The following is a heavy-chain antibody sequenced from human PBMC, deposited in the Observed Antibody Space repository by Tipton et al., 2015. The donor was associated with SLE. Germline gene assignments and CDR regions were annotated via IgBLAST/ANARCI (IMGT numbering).Heavy chain of an antibody. CDR2: INHSGST. J-gene: IGHJ4*02. V-gene: IGHV4-39*07. D-gene: IGHD7-27*01. Sequence: TLSLTCTVSGGSISSSSYYWSWIRQPPGKGLEWIGEINHSGSTNYNPSLKSRVTISVDTSKNQFSLQLNSVTPEDTAVYYCARAPSAGAFDYWGQGTLVTVSS. CDR3: ARAPSAGAFDY. CDR1: GGSISSSSYY.